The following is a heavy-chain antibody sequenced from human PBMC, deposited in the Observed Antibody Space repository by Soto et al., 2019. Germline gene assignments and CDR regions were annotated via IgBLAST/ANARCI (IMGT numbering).Heavy chain of an antibody. D-gene: IGHD4-4*01. Sequence: QVQLQESGPGLVKPSGTLSLTCVVSGGSISSINWWRWVRLQSGRGLEWIGEIHHSGSTNYNPSLKSRVTISVDTSKNQFSLKLSSVTAADTAVYHCASRGTTVSALDSWGPGTLVTVSS. CDR2: IHHSGST. CDR1: GGSISSINW. CDR3: ASRGTTVSALDS. J-gene: IGHJ4*02. V-gene: IGHV4-4*02.